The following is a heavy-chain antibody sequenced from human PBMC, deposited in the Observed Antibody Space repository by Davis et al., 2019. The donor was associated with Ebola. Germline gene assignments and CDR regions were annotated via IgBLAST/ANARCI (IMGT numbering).Heavy chain of an antibody. CDR1: VITFSSYA. CDR2: ISGSGGST. J-gene: IGHJ2*01. V-gene: IGHV3-23*01. CDR3: AKDGGNYPYWYFDL. Sequence: PGGSLRLSCTDSVITFSSYAMTWVRQAPGKGLEWVSAISGSGGSTYYADSVKGRFTISRDNSRNTLYLQMNSLRAEDTAVYYCAKDGGNYPYWYFDLWGRGTLVTVSS. D-gene: IGHD1-7*01.